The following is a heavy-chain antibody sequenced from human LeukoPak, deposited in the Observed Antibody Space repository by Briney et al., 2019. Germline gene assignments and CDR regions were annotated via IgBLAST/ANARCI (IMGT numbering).Heavy chain of an antibody. CDR1: GGSISSGDYY. CDR3: ARSHRVRGWFGELEGMDV. V-gene: IGHV4-30-4*08. D-gene: IGHD3-10*01. Sequence: PSETLSLTCTVSGGSISSGDYYWSWIRQPPGKGPEWIGYIYYSGSTDYNPSLKSRVTISVDTSKNQFSLKLSSVIAADTAVYFCARSHRVRGWFGELEGMDVWGQGTTVTVFS. CDR2: IYYSGST. J-gene: IGHJ6*02.